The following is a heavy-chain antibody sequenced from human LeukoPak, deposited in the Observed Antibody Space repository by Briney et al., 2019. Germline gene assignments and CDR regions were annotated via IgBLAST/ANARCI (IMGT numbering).Heavy chain of an antibody. CDR2: ITGSGSNT. V-gene: IGHV3-23*01. Sequence: GGSLRLSCAASGFTFSSSAMNWVRQAPGKGLEWVSAITGSGSNTYYTDSVKGRFTISRDNSKNTLYLQMNSVRAEDTAIYYCAKAPGDSSGYSDYWGQGTLVTVSS. J-gene: IGHJ4*02. D-gene: IGHD3-22*01. CDR1: GFTFSSSA. CDR3: AKAPGDSSGYSDY.